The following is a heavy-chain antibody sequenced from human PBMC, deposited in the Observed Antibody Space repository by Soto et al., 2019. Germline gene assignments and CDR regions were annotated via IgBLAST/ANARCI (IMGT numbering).Heavy chain of an antibody. CDR2: ISSSGSTI. Sequence: GGSLRLSCAASGFTFSDYYMSWIRQAPGKGLEWVSYISSSGSTIYYADSVKGRFTISRDNAKNSLYLQMNSLRAEDTAVYYCARDSYCSGGSCYSSYYYYGMDVWGQGTTVTVSS. D-gene: IGHD2-15*01. V-gene: IGHV3-11*01. CDR1: GFTFSDYY. CDR3: ARDSYCSGGSCYSSYYYYGMDV. J-gene: IGHJ6*02.